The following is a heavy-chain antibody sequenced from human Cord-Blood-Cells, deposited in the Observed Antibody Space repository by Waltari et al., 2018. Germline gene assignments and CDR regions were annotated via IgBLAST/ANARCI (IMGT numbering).Heavy chain of an antibody. D-gene: IGHD1-1*01. V-gene: IGHV4-59*01. CDR3: ASGAGSDAFDI. CDR2: IYYSGST. CDR1: GGSISSYY. J-gene: IGHJ3*02. Sequence: VQLQESGPGLVKPSETLSLTCTVSGGSISSYYWSWIRQPPGKGLEWIGYIYYSGSTNYNPSLKSRVTIAVDTSKNQFSLKLSSVTAADTAVYYCASGAGSDAFDIWGQGTMVTVSS.